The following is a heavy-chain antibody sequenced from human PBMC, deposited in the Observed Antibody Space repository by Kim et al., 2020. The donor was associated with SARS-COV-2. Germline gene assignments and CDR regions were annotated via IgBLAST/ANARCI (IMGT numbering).Heavy chain of an antibody. J-gene: IGHJ4*02. CDR3: ARGNYDFWSGYRSVPYYFDY. CDR1: GFTFSSYW. D-gene: IGHD3-3*01. Sequence: GGSLRLSCAASGFTFSSYWMSWVRQAPGKGLEWVANIKQDGSEKYYVDSVKGRFTISRDNAKNSLYLQMNSLRAEDTAVYYCARGNYDFWSGYRSVPYYFDYWGQGTLVTVSS. CDR2: IKQDGSEK. V-gene: IGHV3-7*03.